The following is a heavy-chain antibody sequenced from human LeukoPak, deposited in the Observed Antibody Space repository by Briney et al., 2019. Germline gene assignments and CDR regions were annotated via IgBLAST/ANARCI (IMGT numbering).Heavy chain of an antibody. J-gene: IGHJ4*02. CDR1: GYTFTDYY. Sequence: ASVKVSCEASGYTFTDYYVHWVRQAPGQGLEWMGWINPNSGGTKYAQNFQGRVTMTRGTSISTAYMELSRLRSDDTAVYYCARERREFFDYWGQGTLVTVSS. V-gene: IGHV1-2*02. CDR2: INPNSGGT. D-gene: IGHD3-10*01. CDR3: ARERREFFDY.